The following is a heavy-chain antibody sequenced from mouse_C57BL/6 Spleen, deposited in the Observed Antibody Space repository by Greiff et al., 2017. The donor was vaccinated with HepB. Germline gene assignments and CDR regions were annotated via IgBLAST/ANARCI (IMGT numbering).Heavy chain of an antibody. Sequence: QVQLQQSGAELVKPGASVKISCKASGYAFSSYWMNWVKQRPGKGLEWIGQIYPGDGDTNYNGKFKGKATLTADKSSSTAYMQLSSLTSEDSAVYFCARSPLTYDYDWYFDVWGTGTTVTVSS. CDR1: GYAFSSYW. V-gene: IGHV1-80*01. CDR3: ARSPLTYDYDWYFDV. CDR2: IYPGDGDT. J-gene: IGHJ1*03. D-gene: IGHD2-4*01.